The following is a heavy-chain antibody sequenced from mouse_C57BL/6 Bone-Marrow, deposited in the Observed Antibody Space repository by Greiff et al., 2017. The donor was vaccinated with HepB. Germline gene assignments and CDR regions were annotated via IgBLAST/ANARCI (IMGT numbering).Heavy chain of an antibody. CDR2: ISSGGSYT. D-gene: IGHD2-1*01. CDR3: ARRRNYYGKWDWYFDV. J-gene: IGHJ1*03. CDR1: GFTFSSYG. Sequence: EVQLQQSGGDLVKPGGSLKLSCAASGFTFSSYGMSWVRQTPDKRLEWVATISSGGSYTYYPDSVKGRFTISRDNAKNTLYLQMSSLKSEDTAMYYCARRRNYYGKWDWYFDVWGTGTTVTVSS. V-gene: IGHV5-6*01.